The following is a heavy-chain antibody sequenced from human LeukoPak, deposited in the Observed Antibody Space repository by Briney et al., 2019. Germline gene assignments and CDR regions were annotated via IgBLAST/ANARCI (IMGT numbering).Heavy chain of an antibody. D-gene: IGHD5-18*01. CDR2: IIPIFGTA. J-gene: IGHJ6*03. CDR3: ARSVDTAMVDYYYYYMDV. V-gene: IGHV1-69*05. CDR1: GGTFSSYA. Sequence: ASVTVSFKASGGTFSSYAISWVRQAPEQGLEWMGGIIPIFGTANYAQKFQGRVTITTDESTSTAYMELSSLRSEDTAVYYCARSVDTAMVDYYYYYMDVWGKGTTVTVSS.